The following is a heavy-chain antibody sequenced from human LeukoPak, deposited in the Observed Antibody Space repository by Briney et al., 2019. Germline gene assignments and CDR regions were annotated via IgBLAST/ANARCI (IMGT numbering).Heavy chain of an antibody. CDR1: GFTSSNAW. Sequence: PRRTLRLSRAASGFTSSNAWMSWVRHAPGKGLEWVGRIKSKTDGGTTDYAAPVKGRFTISRDDSKNTLYLQLNSLKTEDTAVYYCTTRFYGDFGVVSDPFDYWGQGTLGTVSS. J-gene: IGHJ4*02. D-gene: IGHD3-3*01. CDR3: TTRFYGDFGVVSDPFDY. V-gene: IGHV3-15*01. CDR2: IKSKTDGGTT.